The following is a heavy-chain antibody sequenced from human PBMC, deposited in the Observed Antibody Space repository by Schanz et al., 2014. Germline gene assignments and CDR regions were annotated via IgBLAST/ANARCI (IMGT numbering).Heavy chain of an antibody. D-gene: IGHD3-16*02. CDR3: TRSYYDFSWGSYRFRAFDM. CDR2: IGYLGDT. J-gene: IGHJ3*02. V-gene: IGHV3-13*01. CDR1: GFTLSNSD. Sequence: EVHLVESGGGLVKRGGSLRLSCAASGFTLSNSDMHWVRQGTGKGLEWVSTIGYLGDTYYPDSVKGRFTISRDNAKKTLSLQMISLRAEDTAIYFCTRSYYDFSWGSYRFRAFDMWGQGTTVIVSS.